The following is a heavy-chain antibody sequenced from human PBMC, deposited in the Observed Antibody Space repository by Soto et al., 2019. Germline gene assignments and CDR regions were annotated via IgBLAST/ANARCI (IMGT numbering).Heavy chain of an antibody. CDR3: ARDRLRFLNWFDT. V-gene: IGHV1-2*02. D-gene: IGHD3-3*01. CDR2: INPNSGGT. J-gene: IGHJ5*02. CDR1: GYTFTGYY. Sequence: VASVKVSCKASGYTFTGYYMHWVRQAPGQGLEWMGWINPNSGGTNYAQKFQGRVTMTRDTSISTAYMELSRLRSDDTAVYYCARDRLRFLNWFDTWGQGTLVTVSS.